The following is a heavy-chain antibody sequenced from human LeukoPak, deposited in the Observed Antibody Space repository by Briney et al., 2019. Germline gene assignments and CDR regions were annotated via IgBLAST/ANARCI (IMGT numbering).Heavy chain of an antibody. CDR2: IIPILGIA. J-gene: IGHJ6*02. CDR1: GGTFSSYA. D-gene: IGHD3-3*01. V-gene: IGHV1-69*04. Sequence: GASVKVSCKASGGTFSSYAISWVRQAPGQGLEWMGRIIPILGIANYVQKFQGRVTITADKSTSTANMELSSLRSEDTAVYYCARDLDDFWSGYLDVWGQGTTVTVSS. CDR3: ARDLDDFWSGYLDV.